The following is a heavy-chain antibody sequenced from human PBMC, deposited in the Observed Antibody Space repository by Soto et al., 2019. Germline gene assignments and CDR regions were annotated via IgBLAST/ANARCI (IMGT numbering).Heavy chain of an antibody. CDR3: ARTKHYYYYGMDV. CDR1: GGSISSYY. V-gene: IGHV4-59*01. Sequence: SETLSLTCTVSGGSISSYYWSWIRQPPGKGLEWIGYIYYSGSANYNPSLKSRVTISVDTSKNQFSLKLSSVTAADTAVYYCARTKHYYYYGMDVWGQGTTVTVSS. J-gene: IGHJ6*02. CDR2: IYYSGSA.